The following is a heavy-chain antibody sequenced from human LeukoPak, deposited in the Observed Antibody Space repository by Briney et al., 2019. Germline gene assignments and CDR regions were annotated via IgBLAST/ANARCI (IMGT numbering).Heavy chain of an antibody. Sequence: GGSLRLSCAASGFTFSSYGMSRVRQAPGKGLEWVSAISGSGGSTYYADSVKGRFTISRDNSKNTLYLQMNSLRAEDTAVYYCAKDSLADDYVFWFDPWGQGTLVTVSS. CDR1: GFTFSSYG. D-gene: IGHD4-17*01. J-gene: IGHJ5*02. CDR2: ISGSGGST. CDR3: AKDSLADDYVFWFDP. V-gene: IGHV3-23*01.